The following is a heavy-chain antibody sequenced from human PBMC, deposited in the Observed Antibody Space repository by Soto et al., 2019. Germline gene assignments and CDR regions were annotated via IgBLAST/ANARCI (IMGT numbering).Heavy chain of an antibody. CDR2: ISPGSRYP. CDR3: VRGGGGGLFDP. CDR1: GFTFGDSY. J-gene: IGHJ5*02. Sequence: QVQLVESGGGLVPPGGSLRLSCAGSGFTFGDSYMSWIRQAPGNGLEWLSYISPGSRYPAYADSVKGRFTIYRDNAKRSLYLQLMSLTAEDTAIYYCVRGGGGGLFDPWGQGTMVTVSS. V-gene: IGHV3-11*06. D-gene: IGHD2-15*01.